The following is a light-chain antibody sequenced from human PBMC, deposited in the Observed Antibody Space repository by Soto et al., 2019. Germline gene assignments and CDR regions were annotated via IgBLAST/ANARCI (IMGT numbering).Light chain of an antibody. V-gene: IGKV3D-20*02. CDR3: QQLNSYPLT. CDR2: GAS. CDR1: QSVTDNY. J-gene: IGKJ4*01. Sequence: EIVLTQSPATLSLSPGERATLSCRASQSVTDNYLAWYQQKPGQAPRLLIYGASSRATGIPDRFSGSGSGTDFTLTISSLQPEDFATYYCQQLNSYPLTFGGGTKVDIK.